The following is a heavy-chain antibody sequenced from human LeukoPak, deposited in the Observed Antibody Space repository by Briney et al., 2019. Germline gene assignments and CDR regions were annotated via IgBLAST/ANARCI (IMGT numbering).Heavy chain of an antibody. CDR1: RFTFSSYG. V-gene: IGHV3-23*01. CDR2: ISGSGGST. CDR3: AKSDYYDSSLTPDY. Sequence: GGSLRLSCAASRFTFSSYGMSWVRQAPGKGLEWVSAISGSGGSTYYADSVKGRFTISRDNSKNTPYLQMNSLRAEDTAVYYCAKSDYYDSSLTPDYWGQGTLVTVSS. D-gene: IGHD3-22*01. J-gene: IGHJ4*02.